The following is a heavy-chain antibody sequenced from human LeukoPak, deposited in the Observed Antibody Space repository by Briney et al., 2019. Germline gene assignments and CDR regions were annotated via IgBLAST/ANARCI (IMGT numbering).Heavy chain of an antibody. J-gene: IGHJ4*02. CDR1: GGSISSYY. Sequence: SETLSLTCTVSGGSISSYYWSWIRQPPGEGLKWIGYIHYSGNTNYNPSLKSRVTISVDTSKNQFSLKLRSVTAADTAVYYCARVREGSSWSTFDYWGQGTLVTVSS. D-gene: IGHD6-13*01. CDR2: IHYSGNT. V-gene: IGHV4-59*01. CDR3: ARVREGSSWSTFDY.